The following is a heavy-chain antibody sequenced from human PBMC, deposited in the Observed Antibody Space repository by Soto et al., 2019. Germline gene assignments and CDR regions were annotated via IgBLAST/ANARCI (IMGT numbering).Heavy chain of an antibody. V-gene: IGHV1-46*03. Sequence: QVQLVQSGAEVKKPGASVKVSCKASGYTFTSYYMHWVRQAPGQGLEWMGIINPSGGSTSYAQKFQGRVTMTRDTSMSTVYMELSSLRSEDTAVYYCARDQDTSFQLYVLQHWGQGTLVTVSS. CDR1: GYTFTSYY. CDR2: INPSGGST. J-gene: IGHJ1*01. D-gene: IGHD2-8*01. CDR3: ARDQDTSFQLYVLQH.